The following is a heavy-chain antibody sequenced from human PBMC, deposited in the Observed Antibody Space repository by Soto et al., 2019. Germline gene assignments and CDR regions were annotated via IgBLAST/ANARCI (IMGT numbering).Heavy chain of an antibody. J-gene: IGHJ3*02. Sequence: QVQLVASGGGVVQPGRSLRLSCAASGFTFSSYAMHWVRQAPGKGLEWVAVISYDGSNKYYADSVKGRFTISRDNSKNTLYLQMNSLRAEDTAVYYCARDNSAFDIWGQGTMVTVSS. CDR3: ARDNSAFDI. D-gene: IGHD2-21*01. V-gene: IGHV3-30-3*01. CDR1: GFTFSSYA. CDR2: ISYDGSNK.